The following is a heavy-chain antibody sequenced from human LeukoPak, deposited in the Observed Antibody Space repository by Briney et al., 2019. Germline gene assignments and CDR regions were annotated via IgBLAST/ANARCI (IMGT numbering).Heavy chain of an antibody. CDR2: IYYRGST. CDR3: ARGSEQQWLVRGYYFDY. V-gene: IGHV4-31*11. J-gene: IGHJ4*02. CDR1: GGSISSGGYF. Sequence: SETLSLTCAVSGGSISSGGYFWSWIRQHPGKGLEWLGYIYYRGSTYYNPSLKSRVTISVDTSKNQFSLKLSSVTAADTAVYYCARGSEQQWLVRGYYFDYWGQGTLVTVSS. D-gene: IGHD6-19*01.